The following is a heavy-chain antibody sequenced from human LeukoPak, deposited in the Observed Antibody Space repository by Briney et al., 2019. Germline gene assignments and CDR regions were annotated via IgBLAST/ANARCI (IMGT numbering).Heavy chain of an antibody. CDR2: ISSSGSTI. CDR3: AREKAGYCSSTSCYHYYYYYMDV. Sequence: GGSLRLSCAASRFTFSSYAMSWVRQAPGKGLEWVSYISSSGSTIYYADSVKGRFTISRDNAKNSLYLQMNSLRAEDTAVYYCAREKAGYCSSTSCYHYYYYYMDVWGKGTTVTIFS. V-gene: IGHV3-48*04. CDR1: RFTFSSYA. J-gene: IGHJ6*03. D-gene: IGHD2-2*01.